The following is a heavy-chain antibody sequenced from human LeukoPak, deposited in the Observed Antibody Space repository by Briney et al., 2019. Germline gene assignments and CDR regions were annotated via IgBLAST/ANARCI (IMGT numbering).Heavy chain of an antibody. CDR1: GGSISSGSYY. CDR3: ARDHGYDFWSGYSPEYFQH. Sequence: SETLSLTCTVSGGSISSGSYYWSWIRQPAGKGLEWIGRIYTSGSTNYNPSLKSRVTISVDTSKNQFSLKLSSVTAADTAVYYCARDHGYDFWSGYSPEYFQHWGQGTLVTVSS. D-gene: IGHD3-3*01. V-gene: IGHV4-61*02. CDR2: IYTSGST. J-gene: IGHJ1*01.